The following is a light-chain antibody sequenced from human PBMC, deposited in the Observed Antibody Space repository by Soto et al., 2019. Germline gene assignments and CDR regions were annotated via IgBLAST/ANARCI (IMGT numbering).Light chain of an antibody. J-gene: IGKJ3*01. CDR2: DAS. Sequence: DIVLRQSPATLSMSPGEGATLSCRASQSVDNFLAWYQHKPGQPPRLLIYDASKRSTGVPARFSGRGSGTHFTLTISSLEPEDFAVYYCQQRYSLITFGPGTKVYL. CDR1: QSVDNF. CDR3: QQRYSLIT. V-gene: IGKV3-11*01.